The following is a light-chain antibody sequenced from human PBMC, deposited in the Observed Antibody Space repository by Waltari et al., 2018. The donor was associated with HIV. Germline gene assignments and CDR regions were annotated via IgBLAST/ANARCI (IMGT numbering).Light chain of an antibody. V-gene: IGLV2-8*01. CDR3: SAYAGSAVF. Sequence: QSALTQPPSASGSRGQSVTISCTGTRSDVGDYNYVYWYQQDQGMDPKPIIYEVNEQPSGVPERVSGSRADNAASLSVSWLHAEDEADFYCSAYAGSAVFFGGGTKLTVL. CDR1: RSDVGDYNY. J-gene: IGLJ2*01. CDR2: EVN.